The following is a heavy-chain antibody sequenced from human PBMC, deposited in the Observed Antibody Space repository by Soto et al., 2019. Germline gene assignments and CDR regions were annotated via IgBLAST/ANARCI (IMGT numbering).Heavy chain of an antibody. V-gene: IGHV4-59*01. CDR2: IYYSGST. Sequence: QVQLQESGPGLVKPSETLSLTCTVSGGSISSYYWSWIRQPPGKGLEWIGYIYYSGSTNYNPSLKGRFTISVDTSKNQFSLKLSSVTAADTAVYYCARDNYDFWSGYYTDYYYYGMDVWGQGTTVTVSS. J-gene: IGHJ6*02. CDR3: ARDNYDFWSGYYTDYYYYGMDV. D-gene: IGHD3-3*01. CDR1: GGSISSYY.